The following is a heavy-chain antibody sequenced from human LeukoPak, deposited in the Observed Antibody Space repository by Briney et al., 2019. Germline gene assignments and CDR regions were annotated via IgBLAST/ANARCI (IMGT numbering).Heavy chain of an antibody. J-gene: IGHJ5*01. D-gene: IGHD4/OR15-4a*01. V-gene: IGHV4-59*01. CDR2: VYNCGST. Sequence: SETLSLTCTLSGASISTYFWSWLRQPPGKGLENIGYVYNCGSTSYNPSLKSRVTMSVDTSKNQFSLKLSSVTAADTAVYYCARGGASSKWLDSWGQGTLVTVSS. CDR1: GASISTYF. CDR3: ARGGASSKWLDS.